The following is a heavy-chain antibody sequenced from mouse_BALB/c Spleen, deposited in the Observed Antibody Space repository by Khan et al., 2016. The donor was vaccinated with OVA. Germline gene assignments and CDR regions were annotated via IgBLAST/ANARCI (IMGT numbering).Heavy chain of an antibody. V-gene: IGHV3-2*02. Sequence: EVELVESGPGLVKPSQPLSLTCTVTGYSITSGYGWNWIRQFPGNKLEWMGYISYSGSTNYNPSLKSRISITRDTSKNQFFLQLNSVTTEDTATYYCARTARIKYWGQGTTLTGSS. D-gene: IGHD1-2*01. CDR2: ISYSGST. CDR3: ARTARIKY. CDR1: GYSITSGYG. J-gene: IGHJ2*01.